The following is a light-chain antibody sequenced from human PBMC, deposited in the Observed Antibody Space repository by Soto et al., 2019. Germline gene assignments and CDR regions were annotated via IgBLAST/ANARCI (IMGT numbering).Light chain of an antibody. CDR1: HSVSTK. J-gene: IGKJ1*01. Sequence: EIVMTQSPATLSVSPGERATLSCRASHSVSTKIAWYQQKPGQAPRLLIYGASTRATGTPARFSGSGSGTEFTLLISSLQSEDFAVYYCQQYKNWPPWTFGQGNKVEIK. V-gene: IGKV3-15*01. CDR3: QQYKNWPPWT. CDR2: GAS.